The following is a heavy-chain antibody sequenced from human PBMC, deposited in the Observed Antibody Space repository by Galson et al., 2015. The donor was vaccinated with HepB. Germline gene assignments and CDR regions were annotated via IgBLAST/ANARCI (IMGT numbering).Heavy chain of an antibody. J-gene: IGHJ4*02. CDR2: IYYTGNT. V-gene: IGHV4-39*07. CDR1: GASISSSLYY. Sequence: ETLSLTCTVSGASISSSLYYWVWVRQPPEKGLEWIGRIYYTGNTYYKSSLKSRVTISADMSKNQFSLKVNSVTAADTAVYYCGRAAGDSSTYANDYWGQGALVTVSS. D-gene: IGHD5-18*01. CDR3: GRAAGDSSTYANDY.